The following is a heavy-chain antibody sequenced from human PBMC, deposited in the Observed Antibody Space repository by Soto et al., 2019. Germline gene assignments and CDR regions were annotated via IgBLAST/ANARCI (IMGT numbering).Heavy chain of an antibody. CDR1: GFTFSSYW. J-gene: IGHJ4*02. CDR3: ARGEGRLGRVVPVAKY. CDR2: IKQDGSEK. Sequence: GGSLRLSCAASGFTFSSYWMSWVRQAPGKGLEWVGNIKQDGSEKYYVDSVKGRFTISRDNAKNSLYLQMNSLRAEDTAVYYCARGEGRLGRVVPVAKYWGQGTQVTDSS. D-gene: IGHD2-2*01. V-gene: IGHV3-7*01.